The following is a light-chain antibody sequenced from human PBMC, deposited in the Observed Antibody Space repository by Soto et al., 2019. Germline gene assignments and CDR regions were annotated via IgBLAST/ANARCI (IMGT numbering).Light chain of an antibody. Sequence: DIQMTQYPSSLSASVGDRVTITCRASQGISNYLAWYQQKPGRVPKLLIYAASTLQSGVPSRFSGSGSGTDFTLTISSLQPEDVATYYCQKYNSAPYPLGQGTKLEIK. CDR2: AAS. J-gene: IGKJ2*01. V-gene: IGKV1-27*01. CDR1: QGISNY. CDR3: QKYNSAPYP.